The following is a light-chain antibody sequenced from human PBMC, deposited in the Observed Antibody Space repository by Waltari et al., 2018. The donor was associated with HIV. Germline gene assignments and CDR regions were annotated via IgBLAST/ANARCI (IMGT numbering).Light chain of an antibody. CDR1: QGVGSN. CDR2: GAA. V-gene: IGKV3-15*01. Sequence: DIVMTQSPALLSVYPGDRVTLSCRASQGVGSNLACYQQKVGQAPRQLIYGAATRSAEIPVRFSGSGSGTDFTLTIDSLQSEDFATYYCQQYNIRPRGNTFGQGTKLQIK. CDR3: QQYNIRPRGNT. J-gene: IGKJ2*01.